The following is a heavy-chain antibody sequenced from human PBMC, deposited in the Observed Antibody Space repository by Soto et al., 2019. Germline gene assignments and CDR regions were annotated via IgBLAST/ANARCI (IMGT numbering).Heavy chain of an antibody. CDR3: ARGGEFYVLDV. J-gene: IGHJ6*02. V-gene: IGHV4-4*07. D-gene: IGHD3-16*01. CDR1: GGSISGYY. CDR2: KHTSGTT. Sequence: QVQLQESGPGLVKPSETLSLTCTVSGGSISGYYWTWIRQPAGKGLEWIGRKHTSGTTNYNPSLKGRVTMSKGTSTNQFSLNLSPVTAADPAVYFWARGGEFYVLDVWGQGTTVAVSS.